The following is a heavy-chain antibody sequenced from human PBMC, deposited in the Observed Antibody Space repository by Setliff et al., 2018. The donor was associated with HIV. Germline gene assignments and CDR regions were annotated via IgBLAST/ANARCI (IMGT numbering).Heavy chain of an antibody. Sequence: SETLSLTCTVSGGSISSHYWSWIRQPPGKGLDWIGNIYYSGYTNYNPSLNSRVTLSVDRSKNQFSLKLSSVSAADTAVYFCARWGASGGRPDWHAFDMWGQGAMVTVSS. V-gene: IGHV4-59*11. D-gene: IGHD2-15*01. CDR3: ARWGASGGRPDWHAFDM. J-gene: IGHJ3*02. CDR2: IYYSGYT. CDR1: GGSISSHY.